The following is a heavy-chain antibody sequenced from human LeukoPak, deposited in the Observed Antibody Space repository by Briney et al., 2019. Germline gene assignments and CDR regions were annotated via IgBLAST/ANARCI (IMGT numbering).Heavy chain of an antibody. CDR3: AREDYYDSSGLLDY. D-gene: IGHD3-22*01. V-gene: IGHV3-30-3*01. J-gene: IGHJ4*02. Sequence: PGRSLRLSCAASGFTFSSYAMHWVRQAPGKGLEGVAVISYDGSNKYYADSVKGRFTISRDNFKNTLYLQMNSLRAEDTAVYYCAREDYYDSSGLLDYWGQGTLVTVSS. CDR1: GFTFSSYA. CDR2: ISYDGSNK.